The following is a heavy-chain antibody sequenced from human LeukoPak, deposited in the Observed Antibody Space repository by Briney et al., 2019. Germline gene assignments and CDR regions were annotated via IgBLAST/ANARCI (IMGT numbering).Heavy chain of an antibody. J-gene: IGHJ4*02. D-gene: IGHD6-13*01. CDR3: AEAMPGVAAAGPDF. CDR1: GFTFSTYG. Sequence: GRSLRLSCAASGFTFSTYGMHWVRQAPGKGLEWVAAISHAGTQENFADSVKGRFSISRDNSKNTLYLQMNSLRAEDSAVYYCAEAMPGVAAAGPDFWGQGTLVTVSS. CDR2: ISHAGTQE. V-gene: IGHV3-30*18.